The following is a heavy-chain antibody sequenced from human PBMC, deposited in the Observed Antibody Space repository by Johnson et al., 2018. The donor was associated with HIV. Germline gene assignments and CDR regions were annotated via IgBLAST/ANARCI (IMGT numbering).Heavy chain of an antibody. CDR2: ISYDGSNK. CDR3: ARDRAGSGRRTAAFDI. CDR1: GFTFSSYA. J-gene: IGHJ3*02. V-gene: IGHV3-30*04. Sequence: QVQLVESGGGLVQPGGSLRLSCAASGFTFSSYAMHWVRQAPGKGLEWVAVISYDGSNKYYADSVTGRFTISRDNSKNTLYLQMNSLRAEDTAVYYCARDRAGSGRRTAAFDIWGQGTMVTVSS. D-gene: IGHD1-26*01.